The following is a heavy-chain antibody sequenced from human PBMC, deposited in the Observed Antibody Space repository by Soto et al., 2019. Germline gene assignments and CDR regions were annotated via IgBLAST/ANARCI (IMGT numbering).Heavy chain of an antibody. CDR3: ARRHDAFDV. J-gene: IGHJ3*01. CDR1: GFTFSSYG. V-gene: IGHV3-30*03. CDR2: ISYDGSNK. Sequence: GGSLRLSCAASGFTFSSYGMHWVRQAPGKGLEWVAVISYDGSNKYYADSVKGRFTISRDNSKNTLYLQMNSLSTEDTAVYYCARRHDAFDVWGQGTMVTVS.